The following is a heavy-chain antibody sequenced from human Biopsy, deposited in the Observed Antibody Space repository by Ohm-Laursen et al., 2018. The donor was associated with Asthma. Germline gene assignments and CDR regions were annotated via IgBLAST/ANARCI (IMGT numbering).Heavy chain of an antibody. CDR3: AKVRSDWVITESFDY. CDR2: ISWNSATI. CDR1: GFKFGEYT. V-gene: IGHV3-9*01. D-gene: IGHD3-22*01. Sequence: SLRLSCTASGFKFGEYTMHWVRQAPGKGLEWVSGISWNSATIGYADSVEGRFTISRDNAKNSVFLHMDSLRPEDTAFYYCAKVRSDWVITESFDYWGQGVLVTVSS. J-gene: IGHJ4*02.